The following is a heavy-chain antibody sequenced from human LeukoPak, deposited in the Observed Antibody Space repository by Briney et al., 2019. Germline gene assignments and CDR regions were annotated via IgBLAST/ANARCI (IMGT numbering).Heavy chain of an antibody. D-gene: IGHD3-10*01. Sequence: QPGGSLRLSCAASGFTFSSYSMNWVRQAPGKGLEWVSVIYSGGSTYYADSVKGRFTISRDNSKNTLYLQMNSLRAEDTAVYYCARDVSSGGAFDIWGQGTMVTVSS. CDR3: ARDVSSGGAFDI. CDR2: IYSGGST. V-gene: IGHV3-66*01. J-gene: IGHJ3*02. CDR1: GFTFSSYS.